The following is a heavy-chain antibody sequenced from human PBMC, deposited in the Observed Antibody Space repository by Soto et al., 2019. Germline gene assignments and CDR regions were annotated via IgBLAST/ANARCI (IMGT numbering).Heavy chain of an antibody. V-gene: IGHV3-73*01. D-gene: IGHD6-13*01. CDR2: IRSKANSYAT. CDR3: TRQRIAAAGGYYYYGMDV. J-gene: IGHJ6*02. Sequence: GGSLRLSCAASGFTFSGSAMHWVRQASGKGLEWVGRIRSKANSYATAYAASVKGRFTISRDDSKNTAYLKMNSLKTEDTAVYYCTRQRIAAAGGYYYYGMDVWGQGTTVTVSS. CDR1: GFTFSGSA.